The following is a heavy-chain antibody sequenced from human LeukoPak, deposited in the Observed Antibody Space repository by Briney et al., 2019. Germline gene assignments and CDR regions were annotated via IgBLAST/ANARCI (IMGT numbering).Heavy chain of an antibody. D-gene: IGHD2-15*01. CDR3: ARMSCSGGSCHGYYYYGMDA. CDR2: IYYSGAT. J-gene: IGHJ6*02. V-gene: IGHV4-39*01. Sequence: PSETLSLTCTVSGGSISIISYYWGWIRQPPGKGLEWIGSIYYSGATYYNPSLKGRLTISVGTSQTQFSPKLSSVTAADTAVYYCARMSCSGGSCHGYYYYGMDAWGQGTTVTVSS. CDR1: GGSISIISYY.